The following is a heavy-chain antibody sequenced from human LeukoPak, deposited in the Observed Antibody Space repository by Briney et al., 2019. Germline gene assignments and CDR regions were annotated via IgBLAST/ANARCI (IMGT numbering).Heavy chain of an antibody. V-gene: IGHV4-34*01. J-gene: IGHJ5*02. D-gene: IGHD6-13*01. Sequence: SSETLSLTCAVYGGSFSGYYWSWIRQPPGKGLEWIGEINHSGSTNYNPSLKSRVTISVDTSKNQFSLMLSSVTAADTAVYYCARFRGKAAGSLWFDPWGQGTLVTVSS. CDR2: INHSGST. CDR3: ARFRGKAAGSLWFDP. CDR1: GGSFSGYY.